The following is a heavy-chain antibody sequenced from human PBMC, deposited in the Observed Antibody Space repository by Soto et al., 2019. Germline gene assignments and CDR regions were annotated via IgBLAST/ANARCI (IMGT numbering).Heavy chain of an antibody. Sequence: EVQLVESGGGLVQPGGSLRLSCAASGFTFSSYDMHWVRQPPGKGLEWVSAIGPAGDTYYPGSVQGRFTISRDNAKNPLYLQVNTLRAEDTAIYYCATGGWGSSWYEGGSRIDYWGQGTLVTVSS. CDR3: ATGGWGSSWYEGGSRIDY. V-gene: IGHV3-13*01. CDR1: GFTFSSYD. CDR2: IGPAGDT. J-gene: IGHJ4*02. D-gene: IGHD6-13*01.